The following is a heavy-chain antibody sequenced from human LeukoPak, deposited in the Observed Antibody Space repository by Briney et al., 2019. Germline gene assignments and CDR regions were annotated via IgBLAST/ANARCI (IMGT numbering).Heavy chain of an antibody. CDR1: GYTFTDYY. Sequence: ASVKVSCKVSGYTFTDYYMHWVQQAPGKGLEWMGLVDPEDGETIYAEKFQGRVTITADTSTDTAYMELSSLRSEDTAVYYCATVDVVPAAISLGVNIWGQGTMVTVPS. V-gene: IGHV1-69-2*01. CDR2: VDPEDGET. D-gene: IGHD2-2*01. CDR3: ATVDVVPAAISLGVNI. J-gene: IGHJ3*02.